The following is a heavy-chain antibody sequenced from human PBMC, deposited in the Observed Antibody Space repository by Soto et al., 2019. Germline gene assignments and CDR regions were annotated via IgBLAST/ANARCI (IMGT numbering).Heavy chain of an antibody. CDR2: INHSGST. D-gene: IGHD2-8*01. J-gene: IGHJ3*02. CDR3: ARGLDIVLMVYASCAFDI. CDR1: GGSFSGYY. Sequence: QVQLQQWGAGLLKPSETLSLTCAVYGGSFSGYYWSWIRQPPGKGLEWIGEINHSGSTNYNPSLKSRGTISVDTSKNQFSLKLSSVTAADTAVYYCARGLDIVLMVYASCAFDIWGQGTMVTVSS. V-gene: IGHV4-34*01.